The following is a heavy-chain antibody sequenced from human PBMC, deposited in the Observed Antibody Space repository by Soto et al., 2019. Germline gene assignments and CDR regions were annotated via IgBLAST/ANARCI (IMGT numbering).Heavy chain of an antibody. J-gene: IGHJ4*02. CDR3: ARGEVVALGY. V-gene: IGHV4-59*12. Sequence: PSETLSLTCTVSGGSIGTYYWSWIRQPPGKGLEWIGYIYYRGNTDYNPSLKSRVTISLDTPKNQFSLKLSSVTAADTAVYYCARGEVVALGYWGQGTLVTVSS. CDR2: IYYRGNT. CDR1: GGSIGTYY. D-gene: IGHD2-15*01.